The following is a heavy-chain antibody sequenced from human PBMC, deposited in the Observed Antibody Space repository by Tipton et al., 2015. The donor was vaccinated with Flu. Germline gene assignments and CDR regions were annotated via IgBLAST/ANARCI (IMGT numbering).Heavy chain of an antibody. CDR2: IYHSGST. D-gene: IGHD1-26*01. Sequence: TPSLTCAVSGYSISSGYYWGWIRQPPGKGLEWIGSIYHSGSTYYNPSLKSRVTISVDTSKNQFPLKLSSVTAADTAVYYCARQLSVGATSGFDYWGQGTLVTVSS. V-gene: IGHV4-38-2*01. J-gene: IGHJ4*02. CDR3: ARQLSVGATSGFDY. CDR1: GYSISSGYY.